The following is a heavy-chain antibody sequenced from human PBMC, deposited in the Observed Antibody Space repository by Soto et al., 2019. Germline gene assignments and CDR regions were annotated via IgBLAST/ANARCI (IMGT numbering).Heavy chain of an antibody. V-gene: IGHV3-23*01. Sequence: GGSLRLSCAASGFTFSSYAMSWVRQAPGKGLEWVSAISGSGGSTYYADSVKGRFTISRDNSKNTLYLQMNSLRAEDTAVYYCAKDGYSYGKYYYYYYMDVWGKGTTVTVS. CDR3: AKDGYSYGKYYYYYYMDV. D-gene: IGHD5-18*01. CDR1: GFTFSSYA. J-gene: IGHJ6*03. CDR2: ISGSGGST.